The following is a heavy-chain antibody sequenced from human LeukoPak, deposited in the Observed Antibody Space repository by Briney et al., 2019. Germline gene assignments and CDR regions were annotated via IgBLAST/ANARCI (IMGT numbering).Heavy chain of an antibody. D-gene: IGHD2-15*01. V-gene: IGHV3-9*01. CDR2: ISWNSGSI. J-gene: IGHJ4*02. Sequence: GGSLRLSCAASGFTFDDYAMHWVRQAPGKGLEWVSGISWNSGSIGYADSVKGRFTISRDNAKNSLYLQVNSLRAEDTALYYCAKASEPVVVAASLPYYFDYWGQGTLVTVSS. CDR3: AKASEPVVVAASLPYYFDY. CDR1: GFTFDDYA.